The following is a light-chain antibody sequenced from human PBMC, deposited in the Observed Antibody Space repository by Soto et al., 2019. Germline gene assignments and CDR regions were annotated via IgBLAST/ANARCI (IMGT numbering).Light chain of an antibody. Sequence: QAVVTQPPSVSAAPGQKVTISCSGSSSNIGSNYVSWYQHLAGTAPKLLIYDNNKRPSGIPDRFSGSKSGTSATLAITGLQTGDEADYYCGTWDSSLSAGGVFGTGTKLTVL. CDR2: DNN. J-gene: IGLJ1*01. CDR1: SSNIGSNY. CDR3: GTWDSSLSAGGV. V-gene: IGLV1-51*01.